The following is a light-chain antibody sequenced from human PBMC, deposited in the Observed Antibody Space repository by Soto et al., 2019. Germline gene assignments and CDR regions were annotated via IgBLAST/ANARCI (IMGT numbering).Light chain of an antibody. CDR3: QQSFHTPYT. CDR2: EAS. Sequence: DIQMPQSPSSLSASVGDSVTISCRARQNLHKTLNWYQQKSGKDTRLLIYEASTFQSGVPPRFSGSGSGTDFTLAITNLQPEDVASYYCQQSFHTPYTFGQGTKLEI. V-gene: IGKV1-39*01. CDR1: QNLHKT. J-gene: IGKJ2*01.